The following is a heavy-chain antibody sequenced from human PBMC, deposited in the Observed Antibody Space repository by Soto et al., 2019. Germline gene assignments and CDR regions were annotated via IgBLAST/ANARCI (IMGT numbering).Heavy chain of an antibody. V-gene: IGHV1-69*13. J-gene: IGHJ4*02. CDR3: ARDVGATRFFYYFDY. CDR1: GGTFSSYA. D-gene: IGHD1-26*01. CDR2: IIPIFGTA. Sequence: SVKVSCKASGGTFSSYAISWVRQAPGQGLEWMGGIIPIFGTANYAQKFQGRVTITADESTSTAYMELSSLRSEDTAVYYCARDVGATRFFYYFDYWGQGTLVTVSS.